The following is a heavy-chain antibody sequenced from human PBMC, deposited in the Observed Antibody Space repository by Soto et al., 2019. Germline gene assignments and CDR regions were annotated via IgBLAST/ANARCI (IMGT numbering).Heavy chain of an antibody. D-gene: IGHD2-8*02. CDR2: IYHSGSA. CDR1: GGSICSSDYY. CDR3: ARDKITGLFDY. Sequence: SETLSLTCTVSGGSICSSDYYWGWIRQPPGKGLEWIGNIYHSGSASYNPSLKSRVTISVDTSKNQFSLKLTSVTAADTAVYYCARDKITGLFDYWGQGTLVTVSS. V-gene: IGHV4-39*07. J-gene: IGHJ4*02.